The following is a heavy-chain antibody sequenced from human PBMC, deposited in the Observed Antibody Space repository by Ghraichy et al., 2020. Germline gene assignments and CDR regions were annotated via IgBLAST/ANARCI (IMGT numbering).Heavy chain of an antibody. CDR3: AKDLWFGEDV. D-gene: IGHD3-10*01. J-gene: IGHJ6*02. Sequence: SLRLSCAASGFTSDDYAMHWVRQAPGKGLEWVSGISWNSGSIGYADSVKGRFTISRDNAKNSLYLKMNSLRAEDTALYYCAKDLWFGEDVWGQGTTVTVSS. V-gene: IGHV3-9*02. CDR1: GFTSDDYA. CDR2: ISWNSGSI.